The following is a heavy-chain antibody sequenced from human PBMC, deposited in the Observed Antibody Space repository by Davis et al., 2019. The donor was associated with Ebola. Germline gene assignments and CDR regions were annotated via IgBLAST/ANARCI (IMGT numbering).Heavy chain of an antibody. CDR1: GYTFTSYG. V-gene: IGHV1-18*01. J-gene: IGHJ4*02. Sequence: ASVKVSCKASGYTFTSYGISWVRQAPGQGLEWMGWISAYNGNTNYAQKLQGRVTMTRNTSISTAYMELSSLRSEDTAVYYCARGELELISWGQGTLVTVSS. CDR2: ISAYNGNT. D-gene: IGHD1-7*01. CDR3: ARGELELIS.